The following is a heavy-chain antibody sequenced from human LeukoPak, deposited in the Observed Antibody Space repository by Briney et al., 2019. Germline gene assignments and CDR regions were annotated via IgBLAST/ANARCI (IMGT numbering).Heavy chain of an antibody. D-gene: IGHD3-9*01. J-gene: IGHJ5*02. V-gene: IGHV3-21*01. CDR2: TSSSSSYI. Sequence: GGSLRLSCAASGFTFSSYSMNWVRQAPGKGLEWVSSTSSSSSYIYYADSVKGRFTISRDNAKNSLYLQMNSLRAEDTAVYYCARLGILTGYYSTWGQGTLVTVSS. CDR3: ARLGILTGYYST. CDR1: GFTFSSYS.